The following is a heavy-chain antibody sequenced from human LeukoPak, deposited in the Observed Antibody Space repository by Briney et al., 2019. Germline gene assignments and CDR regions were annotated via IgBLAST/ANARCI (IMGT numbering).Heavy chain of an antibody. D-gene: IGHD6-13*01. V-gene: IGHV1-18*01. CDR2: ISAYNGNT. CDR1: GYTFTSYG. J-gene: IGHJ4*02. Sequence: ASVKVSCKASGYTFTSYGISWVRQAPGQGLEWMGWISAYNGNTNYAQKLQGRGTMTTDTSTSTAYMELRSLRSDDTAVYYCARDIFRTGIAAAGTWVDYWGQGTLVTVSS. CDR3: ARDIFRTGIAAAGTWVDY.